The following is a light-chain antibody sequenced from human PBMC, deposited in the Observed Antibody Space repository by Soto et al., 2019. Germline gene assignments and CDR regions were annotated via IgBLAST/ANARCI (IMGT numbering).Light chain of an antibody. Sequence: DIQMTQSPSTLAAFVGDRVTITCRASQSISTWLAWYQQKVGKAPKLLIYEASSLESGAPSRFSGSGSGTEFTLTISSLQSEDFAVYYCQQYNDWLWTVAQGTKVDIK. CDR1: QSISTW. CDR3: QQYNDWLWT. V-gene: IGKV1-5*03. J-gene: IGKJ1*01. CDR2: EAS.